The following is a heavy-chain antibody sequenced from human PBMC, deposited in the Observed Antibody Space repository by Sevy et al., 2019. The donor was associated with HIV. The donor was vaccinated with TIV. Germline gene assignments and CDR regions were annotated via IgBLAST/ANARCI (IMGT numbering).Heavy chain of an antibody. CDR2: IYSGGSI. CDR1: GFIVSSNY. Sequence: GGSLRLSCAASGFIVSSNYMTWVRQAPGKGLEWVSIIYSGGSIYYADSVKGRFIISRDNSKNTLSLQMNSLRAEDTAMYYCARGTSGYVDYWGQGSLVTAPQ. D-gene: IGHD1-26*01. CDR3: ARGTSGYVDY. V-gene: IGHV3-53*01. J-gene: IGHJ4*02.